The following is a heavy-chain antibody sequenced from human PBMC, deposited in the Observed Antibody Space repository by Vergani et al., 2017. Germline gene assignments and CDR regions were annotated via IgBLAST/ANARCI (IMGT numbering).Heavy chain of an antibody. CDR2: IHPSDSDT. D-gene: IGHD6-19*01. CDR3: ARQLSIAVAGERWFDP. CDR1: GYSFTNYW. V-gene: IGHV5-51*01. Sequence: EVQLVQSGAEVKKPGESLKISCQISGYSFTNYWIGWVRQMPGKGLEWMGIIHPSDSDTRYSPSFQGQVTISVDKSISTAYLQRSSLRASDSAMYYCARQLSIAVAGERWFDPWGQGTLVTVSS. J-gene: IGHJ5*02.